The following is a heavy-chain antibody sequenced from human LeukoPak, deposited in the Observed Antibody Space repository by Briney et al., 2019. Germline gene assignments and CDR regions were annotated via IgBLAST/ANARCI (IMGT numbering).Heavy chain of an antibody. CDR3: TKNSDTSIYLRWFDP. J-gene: IGHJ5*02. V-gene: IGHV3-74*01. CDR1: GFTFSSYW. CDR2: INSDGSTT. Sequence: GGSLRLSCAASGFTFSSYWMHWVRQAPGKGLVWVSRINSDGSTTNYADSVKGRFTISRDNAKNTPYLQMNSLRAEDTAVYYCTKNSDTSIYLRWFDPWGQGTLVTVS. D-gene: IGHD3-22*01.